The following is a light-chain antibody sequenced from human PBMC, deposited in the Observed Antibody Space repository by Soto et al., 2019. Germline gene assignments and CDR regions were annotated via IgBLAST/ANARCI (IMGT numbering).Light chain of an antibody. CDR3: ISYRSNSAI. V-gene: IGLV2-14*03. J-gene: IGLJ2*01. CDR2: DVS. CDR1: SSDVGGYNY. Sequence: QSALTQPASVSGSPGQSITISCTGTSSDVGGYNYVSWYQQHPGKAPKLVIYDVSGRPSGVSYRFSGSKSGNTASLTISGLQAADEGDYYCISYRSNSAIFGGGTKLTVL.